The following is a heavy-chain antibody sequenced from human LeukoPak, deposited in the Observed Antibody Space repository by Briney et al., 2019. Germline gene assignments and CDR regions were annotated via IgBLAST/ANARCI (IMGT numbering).Heavy chain of an antibody. Sequence: GGSLRLSCAASGFTFSSYSMNWVRQAPGKGLEWVSSISSSSSYIYYADSAKGRFTISRDNAKNSLYLQMNSLRAEDTAVYYCARPRNGDPGGYWGQGTLVTVSS. D-gene: IGHD4-17*01. CDR3: ARPRNGDPGGY. J-gene: IGHJ4*02. CDR1: GFTFSSYS. V-gene: IGHV3-21*01. CDR2: ISSSSSYI.